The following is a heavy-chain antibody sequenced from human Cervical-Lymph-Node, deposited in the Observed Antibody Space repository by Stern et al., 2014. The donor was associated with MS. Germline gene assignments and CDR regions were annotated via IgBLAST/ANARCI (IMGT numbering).Heavy chain of an antibody. CDR1: GFTFSKDW. J-gene: IGHJ6*02. CDR2: INRDGSSA. V-gene: IGHV3-74*03. Sequence: VQLVESGGHLVQPGGSLRLTCVGSGFTFSKDWMHWVRQVPGKGLVWVSRINRDGSSATYADSVKGRFTISRDSAKNTLFLQMNSLRAEDTAMYFCARERSTVTPHGMDVWGQGTTVTVSS. D-gene: IGHD4-11*01. CDR3: ARERSTVTPHGMDV.